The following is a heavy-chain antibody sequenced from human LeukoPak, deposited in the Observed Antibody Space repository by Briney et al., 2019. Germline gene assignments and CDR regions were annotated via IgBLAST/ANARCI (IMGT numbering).Heavy chain of an antibody. Sequence: SVKVSCKASGGTFSSYAISWVRQAPGQGLEWVGGIIPIFGTANYAQEFQGRATITADKSTSTAYMELSSLRSEDTAVYYCARVWRVGWYYFDYWGQGTLVTVSS. CDR2: IIPIFGTA. J-gene: IGHJ4*02. CDR1: GGTFSSYA. V-gene: IGHV1-69*06. CDR3: ARVWRVGWYYFDY. D-gene: IGHD6-19*01.